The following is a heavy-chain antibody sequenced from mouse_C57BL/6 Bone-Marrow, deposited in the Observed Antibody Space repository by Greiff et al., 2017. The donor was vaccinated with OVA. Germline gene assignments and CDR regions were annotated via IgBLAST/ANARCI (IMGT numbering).Heavy chain of an antibody. J-gene: IGHJ2*01. Sequence: VQLVESGPGLVKPSQSLFLTCSITGFPITSGYYWIWIRQSPGKPLEWMGYITHSGETFYNPSPQSPISIARETSKNQFCLHLNSVTTVDTAMYYCAGDPSYGNYDYWGQGTTRTVSS. D-gene: IGHD2-1*01. CDR1: GFPITSGYY. CDR3: AGDPSYGNYDY. V-gene: IGHV12-3*01. CDR2: ITHSGET.